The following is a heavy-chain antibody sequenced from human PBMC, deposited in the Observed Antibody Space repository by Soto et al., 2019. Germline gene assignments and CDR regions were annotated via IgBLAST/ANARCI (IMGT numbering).Heavy chain of an antibody. J-gene: IGHJ5*02. V-gene: IGHV1-69*13. CDR1: GGTFSSYA. CDR2: IIPIFGTA. CDR3: ARGEVGYCSGGSCQVFDP. Sequence: ASVKVSCKASGGTFSSYAISWVRQAPGQGLEWMGGIIPIFGTANYAQKFQGRVTITADESTSTAYMELSSLRSEDTAVYYCARGEVGYCSGGSCQVFDPWGQGTLVTVSS. D-gene: IGHD2-15*01.